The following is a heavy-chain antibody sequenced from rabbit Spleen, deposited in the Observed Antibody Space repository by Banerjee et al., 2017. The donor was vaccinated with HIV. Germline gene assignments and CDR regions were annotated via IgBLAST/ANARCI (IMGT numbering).Heavy chain of an antibody. CDR3: ATYPYGVSGYVYARGGL. Sequence: QQQLEESGGGLVKPGGTLTLTCKASGFSFNSGYEMCWVRQAPGKGPEWIACIDIGSSGSTYYASWAKGRFTGSKTSSTTVTLQMTSLTAADTATYFCATYPYGVSGYVYARGGLWGPGTLVTVS. J-gene: IGHJ4*01. V-gene: IGHV1S45*01. D-gene: IGHD6-1*01. CDR1: GFSFNSGYE. CDR2: IDIGSSGST.